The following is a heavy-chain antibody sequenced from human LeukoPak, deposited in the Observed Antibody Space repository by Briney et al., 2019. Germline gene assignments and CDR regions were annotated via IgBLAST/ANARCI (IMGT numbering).Heavy chain of an antibody. CDR2: VSTDGSTT. CDR1: GFTFSRYW. V-gene: IGHV3-74*01. Sequence: PGGSLRLSCAASGFTFSRYWMHWVRQAPGKGLVGVSRVSTDGSTTTYADFVKGRFTISRDNAKNTLYLQMDSLRAEDTAVYYCARGGDYGDPYWGQGTLVTVSS. J-gene: IGHJ4*02. D-gene: IGHD4-17*01. CDR3: ARGGDYGDPY.